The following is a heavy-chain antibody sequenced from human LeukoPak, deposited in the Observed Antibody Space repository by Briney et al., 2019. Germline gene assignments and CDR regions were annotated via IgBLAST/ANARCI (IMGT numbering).Heavy chain of an antibody. CDR3: ARITGYDSSGFPVDFDY. D-gene: IGHD3-22*01. J-gene: IGHJ4*02. V-gene: IGHV3-48*01. Sequence: GGSLRLSCAASGFTFSSYSMNWVRQAPGKGLEWVSYISSSSSTIYYADSVKGRFTISRDNAKNSLYLQMNSLRAEDTAVYYCARITGYDSSGFPVDFDYWGQGTLVTVSS. CDR2: ISSSSSTI. CDR1: GFTFSSYS.